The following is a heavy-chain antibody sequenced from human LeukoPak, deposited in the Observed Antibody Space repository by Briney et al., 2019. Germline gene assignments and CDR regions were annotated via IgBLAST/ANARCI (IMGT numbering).Heavy chain of an antibody. D-gene: IGHD3-22*01. V-gene: IGHV1-2*02. J-gene: IGHJ4*02. CDR2: TNPNSGDT. CDR1: GYTFTGYY. Sequence: ASVKVSCAASGYTFTGYYMHWVRQAPGHGLEWTGWTNPNSGDTNYAQKFQGRVTMTRDTSISTAYMELSRLRSDDTAVYYCARDPSFYYYDSSGYPPGMFFDYWGQGTLVTVSS. CDR3: ARDPSFYYYDSSGYPPGMFFDY.